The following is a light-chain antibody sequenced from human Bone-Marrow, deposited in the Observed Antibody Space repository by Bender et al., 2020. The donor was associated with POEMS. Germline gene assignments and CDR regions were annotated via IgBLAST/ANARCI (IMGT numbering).Light chain of an antibody. V-gene: IGLV3-1*01. CDR3: QAWDTYSVI. Sequence: SYEVTQPPSVSVSPGQTASITCSGDDLGDKYVAWYQQKPGQSPVLVIYQDTKRPSGIPERFSGSNSGNTATLTISGTQAIDEAYYYCQAWDTYSVIFGGGTKLTVL. CDR1: DLGDKY. CDR2: QDT. J-gene: IGLJ2*01.